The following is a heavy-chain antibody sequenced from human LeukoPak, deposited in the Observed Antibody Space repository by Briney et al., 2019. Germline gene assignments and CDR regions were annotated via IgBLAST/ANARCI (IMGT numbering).Heavy chain of an antibody. D-gene: IGHD6-19*01. CDR2: IYYSGST. CDR3: ARLYSSGWYPDY. Sequence: SETLSLTCTVSGGSISSYYWSWIRQPPGKGLEWIGYIYYSGSTNYNPSLKSRVTISVDTSKNQFSLKLSSVTAADTAVYYCARLYSSGWYPDYWGQGTLVTVSS. J-gene: IGHJ4*02. V-gene: IGHV4-59*08. CDR1: GGSISSYY.